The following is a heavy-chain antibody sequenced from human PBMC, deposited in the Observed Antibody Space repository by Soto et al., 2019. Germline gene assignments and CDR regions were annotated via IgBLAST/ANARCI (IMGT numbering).Heavy chain of an antibody. CDR3: AKDYCSSTSCYGYYYGMDV. CDR2: ISYDGSNK. D-gene: IGHD2-2*01. J-gene: IGHJ6*02. V-gene: IGHV3-30*18. CDR1: GFTFSSYG. Sequence: GGSLRLSCAASGFTFSSYGMHWVRQAPGKGLEWVAVISYDGSNKYYADSVKGRFTISRDNSKKTLYLQMNSLRAEDTAVYYCAKDYCSSTSCYGYYYGMDVWGQGTTVTVSS.